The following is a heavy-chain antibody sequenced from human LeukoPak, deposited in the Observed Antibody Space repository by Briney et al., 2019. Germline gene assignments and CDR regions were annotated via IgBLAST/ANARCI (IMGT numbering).Heavy chain of an antibody. J-gene: IGHJ4*02. Sequence: GGSLRLSCAASGFTLSSYALSWVRQAPGKGLEWVSSISSSGSNTFYADSVKGRFTISRDNAKNSLYLQVNSLRAEDTAVYYCARGQLTGDDELFDYWGQGTLVTVFS. CDR2: ISSSGSNT. D-gene: IGHD7-27*01. V-gene: IGHV3-21*01. CDR1: GFTLSSYA. CDR3: ARGQLTGDDELFDY.